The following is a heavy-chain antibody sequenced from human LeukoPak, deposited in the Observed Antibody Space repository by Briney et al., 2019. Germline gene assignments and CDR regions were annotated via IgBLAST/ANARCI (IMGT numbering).Heavy chain of an antibody. J-gene: IGHJ4*02. CDR1: GFTFSSYA. D-gene: IGHD5-12*01. V-gene: IGHV3-21*01. CDR2: ISSSSSYI. CDR3: AREIDIAPTV. Sequence: GGSLRLSCAASGFTFSSYAMSWVRQAPGKGLEWVSSISSSSSYIYYADSVKGRFTISRDNAKNSLYLQMNSLRAEDTAVYYCAREIDIAPTVWGQGTLVTVSS.